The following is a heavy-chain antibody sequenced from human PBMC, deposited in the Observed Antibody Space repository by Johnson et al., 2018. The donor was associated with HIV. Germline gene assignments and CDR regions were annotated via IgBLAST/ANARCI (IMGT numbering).Heavy chain of an antibody. CDR1: GFTFGIYG. Sequence: QVQLVESGGGVVQPGTSLRLSCAASGFTFGIYGMHWVRQAPGKGLEWVAVISYDGSNKYYADSVKGRFTISRDNSKNTLYLQMNSLRAEDTAVYYCARDHGRWLATHGYACDIWGQGTMVTVSS. CDR3: ARDHGRWLATHGYACDI. J-gene: IGHJ3*02. V-gene: IGHV3-30*03. D-gene: IGHD6-19*01. CDR2: ISYDGSNK.